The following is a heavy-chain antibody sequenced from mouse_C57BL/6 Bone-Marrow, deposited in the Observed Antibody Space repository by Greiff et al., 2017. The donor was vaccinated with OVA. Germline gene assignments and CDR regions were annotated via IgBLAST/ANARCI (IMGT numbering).Heavy chain of an antibody. Sequence: EVQLVESGGGLVKPGGSLKLSCAASGFTFSDYGMHWVRQAPEKGLEWVAYISSGSSTLYYADTVKGRFPISRDNAKNTLFLQMTSLRSEDTAMYYCATIYYDHFDYWGQGTTLTVSS. D-gene: IGHD2-4*01. J-gene: IGHJ2*01. CDR3: ATIYYDHFDY. V-gene: IGHV5-17*01. CDR2: ISSGSSTL. CDR1: GFTFSDYG.